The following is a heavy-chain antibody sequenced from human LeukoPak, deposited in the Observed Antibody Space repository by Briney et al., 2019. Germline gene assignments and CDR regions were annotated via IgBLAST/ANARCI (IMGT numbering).Heavy chain of an antibody. J-gene: IGHJ6*02. Sequence: ASVKVACKASGYTLTSYGISWVRQAPGQGLEWMGWISAYIGNTKYAQKLQGRVTMTTDTSTSTAYMELRSLRSDDTAVYYCARDIVVVAAASHGMDVWGQGTTVTVSS. D-gene: IGHD2-2*01. CDR1: GYTLTSYG. V-gene: IGHV1-18*01. CDR2: ISAYIGNT. CDR3: ARDIVVVAAASHGMDV.